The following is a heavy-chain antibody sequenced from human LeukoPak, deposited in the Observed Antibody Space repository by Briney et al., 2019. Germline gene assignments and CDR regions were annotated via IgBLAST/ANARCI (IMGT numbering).Heavy chain of an antibody. Sequence: GGSLRLSCAASGFTVSSNYMNWVRQAPGKGLEWVSVIYSGGSTYYADSVKGRFTISRDNSKNTLYLQMNSLRAEDTAVYYCARGTHCSSTSCCDQFDYWGQGTLVTVSS. CDR1: GFTVSSNY. V-gene: IGHV3-53*01. D-gene: IGHD2-2*01. CDR3: ARGTHCSSTSCCDQFDY. J-gene: IGHJ4*02. CDR2: IYSGGST.